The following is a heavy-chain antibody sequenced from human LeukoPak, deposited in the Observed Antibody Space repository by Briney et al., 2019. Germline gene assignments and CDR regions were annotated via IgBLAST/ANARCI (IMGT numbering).Heavy chain of an antibody. CDR2: VYYSGST. Sequence: SETLSLTCTVSGGSISSSSYYWGWIRQPPGKGLEWVGNVYYSGSTSYNASLKSRVTISVDTSKNQFSLKLSSVTAADTAVYYCARDGFGELFYWGQGTLVTVSS. J-gene: IGHJ4*02. D-gene: IGHD3-10*01. CDR3: ARDGFGELFY. V-gene: IGHV4-39*07. CDR1: GGSISSSSYY.